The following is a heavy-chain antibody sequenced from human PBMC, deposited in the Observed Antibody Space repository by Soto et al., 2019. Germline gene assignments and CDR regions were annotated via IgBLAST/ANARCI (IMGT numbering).Heavy chain of an antibody. J-gene: IGHJ5*02. D-gene: IGHD6-13*01. CDR3: ARFRWGSSRMNWFDP. CDR1: GGSISSSSYY. CDR2: IYYSGST. Sequence: SETLSLTCTVSGGSISSSSYYWGWIRQPPGKGLEWIGSIYYSGSTYYNPSLKSRVTISVDTSKNQFSLKLSSVTAADTAVYYCARFRWGSSRMNWFDPWGQGTLVTVSS. V-gene: IGHV4-39*01.